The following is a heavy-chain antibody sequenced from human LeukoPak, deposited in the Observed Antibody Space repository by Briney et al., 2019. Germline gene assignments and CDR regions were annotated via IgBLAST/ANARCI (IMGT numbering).Heavy chain of an antibody. CDR3: ARHVGLPYYYYYMDV. CDR2: IYPGDSDT. Sequence: GESLKISCKGSGYSFTSYWIGWVRQMPGKGLEWMGIIYPGDSDTRYSPSFQGQVTISADKSISTAYLQWISLKASDTAMYYCARHVGLPYYYYYMDVWGKGTTVTVSS. CDR1: GYSFTSYW. J-gene: IGHJ6*03. V-gene: IGHV5-51*01. D-gene: IGHD1-26*01.